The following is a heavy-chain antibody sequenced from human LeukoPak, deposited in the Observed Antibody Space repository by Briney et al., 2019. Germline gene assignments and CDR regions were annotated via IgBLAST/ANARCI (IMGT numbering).Heavy chain of an antibody. Sequence: SETLSLTCTVSGGSISSNYWSWIRQPPGKGLEWIGYIYYSGSTNYNPSLKSRVMISVDTSKNQFSLKLSSVTAADTAVYYCARDRHSTGPFDYWGQGTLVTVSS. J-gene: IGHJ4*02. D-gene: IGHD5-18*01. CDR2: IYYSGST. V-gene: IGHV4-59*01. CDR1: GGSISSNY. CDR3: ARDRHSTGPFDY.